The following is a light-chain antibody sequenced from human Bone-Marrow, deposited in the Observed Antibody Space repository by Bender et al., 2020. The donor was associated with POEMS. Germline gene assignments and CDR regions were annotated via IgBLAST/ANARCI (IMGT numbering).Light chain of an antibody. J-gene: IGLJ1*01. Sequence: QSALTQPASVSGSPGQSITISCTGTSSDVGGYNYVSWYQQHPGKAPKLMIYDVSNRPSGVSNRFSVSQSGNTASLTISGLQAEDEADYYCSSFTSGSSYVFGTGTKLTVL. CDR2: DVS. V-gene: IGLV2-14*01. CDR1: SSDVGGYNY. CDR3: SSFTSGSSYV.